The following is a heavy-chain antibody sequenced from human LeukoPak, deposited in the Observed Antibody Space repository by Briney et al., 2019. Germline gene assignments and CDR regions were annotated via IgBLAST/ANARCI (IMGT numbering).Heavy chain of an antibody. CDR3: ARGRPGGYCSSTSCYVWGSNWFDP. CDR1: GVSFSGYY. J-gene: IGHJ5*02. Sequence: SETLSLTCAVYGVSFSGYYWSWIRQPPGKGPEWIGEINHSGGTNYNPSPKSRVTISVDTSKNQFSLKLRSVTAAATAVYYCARGRPGGYCSSTSCYVWGSNWFDPWGQGTLVTVSS. V-gene: IGHV4-34*01. CDR2: INHSGGT. D-gene: IGHD2-2*01.